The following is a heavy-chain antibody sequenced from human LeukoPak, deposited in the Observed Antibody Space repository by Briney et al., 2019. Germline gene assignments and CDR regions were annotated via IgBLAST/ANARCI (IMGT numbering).Heavy chain of an antibody. Sequence: SETLSLTCSVSSGSIDSYYWSWIRQPPGKGLEWIGYVHDSGRTNYNPSLKSRVTISVDTSKNQFSLKLSSVTAADTAVYYCARFVPVAGGFDYWGQGTLVTVSS. CDR2: VHDSGRT. D-gene: IGHD6-19*01. CDR3: ARFVPVAGGFDY. CDR1: SGSIDSYY. J-gene: IGHJ4*02. V-gene: IGHV4-59*01.